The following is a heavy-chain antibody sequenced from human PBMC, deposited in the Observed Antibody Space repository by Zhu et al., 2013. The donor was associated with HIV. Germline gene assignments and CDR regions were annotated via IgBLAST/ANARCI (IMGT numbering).Heavy chain of an antibody. CDR1: GGTFSSYA. Sequence: QVQLVQSGAEVKKPGSSVKVSCKASGGTFSSYAISWVRQAPGQGLEWMGGIIPIFGTANYAQKFQGRVTITADESTSTAYMELSSLRSEDTAVYYCARGPRGYSSGWVNWFDPWGQGTPGHRLL. V-gene: IGHV1-69*01. D-gene: IGHD5-18*01. CDR2: IIPIFGTA. J-gene: IGHJ5*02. CDR3: ARGPRGYSSGWVNWFDP.